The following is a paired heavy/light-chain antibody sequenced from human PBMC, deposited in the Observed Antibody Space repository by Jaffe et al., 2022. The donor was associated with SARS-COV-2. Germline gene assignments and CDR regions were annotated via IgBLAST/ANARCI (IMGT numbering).Heavy chain of an antibody. Sequence: EVQLVESGGGLVQPGGSLRLSCAASGFTFSNYWMSWVRQAPGQGLEWVANIKQDGSEKYYVGSVKGRFTISRDNAENSLYLQMNSLRAEDTAVYYCARDLPPPPSFVYSYGYYYYYGMDVWGQGTTVTVSS. J-gene: IGHJ6*02. D-gene: IGHD5-18*01. CDR1: GFTFSNYW. V-gene: IGHV3-7*01. CDR2: IKQDGSEK. CDR3: ARDLPPPPSFVYSYGYYYYYGMDV.
Light chain of an antibody. Sequence: DIQMTQSPSSLSASVGDRVTITCRASQSISNYLNWYQQKPGKAPKLLIYAASSLQSGVPSRFSGSGSGTDFTLTISSLQPEDFATYYCQQSYSTPPYTFGQGTKLEIK. CDR1: QSISNY. J-gene: IGKJ2*01. V-gene: IGKV1-39*01. CDR2: AAS. CDR3: QQSYSTPPYT.